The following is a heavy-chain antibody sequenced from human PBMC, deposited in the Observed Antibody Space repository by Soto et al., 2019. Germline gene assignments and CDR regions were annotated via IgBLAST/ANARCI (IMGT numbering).Heavy chain of an antibody. Sequence: EEQLLESGGGLVQPGGSLRLSCAASGFTFSSYGMTWVRQAPGKGLEWVSTISGSGSSTYYADSVKGRFTISRDNSKNTLYRQMNSRRAEGTAVYYCAKVNTIFGVESYYYGMDVWGQGTTVTVSS. CDR2: ISGSGSST. CDR1: GFTFSSYG. D-gene: IGHD3-3*01. CDR3: AKVNTIFGVESYYYGMDV. J-gene: IGHJ6*02. V-gene: IGHV3-23*01.